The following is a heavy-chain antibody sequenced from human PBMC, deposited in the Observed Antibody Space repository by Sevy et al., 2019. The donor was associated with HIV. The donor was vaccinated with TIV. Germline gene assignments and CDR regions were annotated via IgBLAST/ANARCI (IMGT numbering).Heavy chain of an antibody. CDR3: ATVGLRYYSGSSSYQGDWFDP. V-gene: IGHV1-24*01. J-gene: IGHJ5*02. CDR1: GYTLTKLS. D-gene: IGHD2-15*01. Sequence: ASVKVSCKVSGYTLTKLSIHWVRQAPGKGLEWLGDFDPQDDEIIYAQRFQGRLTMTEDTSTETAYMELSSLTSEDTAVNYCATVGLRYYSGSSSYQGDWFDPWGQGTLVTVSS. CDR2: FDPQDDEI.